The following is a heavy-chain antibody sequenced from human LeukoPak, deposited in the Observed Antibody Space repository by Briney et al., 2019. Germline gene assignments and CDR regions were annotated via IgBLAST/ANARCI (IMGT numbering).Heavy chain of an antibody. Sequence: GGSLRLSCVASGFPFSSYWMTWVRQAPGKGLEWVANIKQDGSKKSYVDPVKGRFTISRDNAKNSLYLQMNSLRAEGTAIYYCTRVGYIDEGIDYWGQGTLVTVSS. CDR3: TRVGYIDEGIDY. D-gene: IGHD5-24*01. CDR2: IKQDGSKK. J-gene: IGHJ4*02. V-gene: IGHV3-7*04. CDR1: GFPFSSYW.